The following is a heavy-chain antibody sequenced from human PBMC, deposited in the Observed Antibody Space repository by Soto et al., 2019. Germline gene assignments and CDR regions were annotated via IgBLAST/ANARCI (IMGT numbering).Heavy chain of an antibody. CDR2: ITPYNGNT. V-gene: IGHV1-18*04. D-gene: IGHD2-2*02. CDR3: ARDGLCTYTKCQFRFDP. Sequence: ASVRVSCKASGYTFPNYGISWVRQAPGQGLEWMGWITPYNGNTNYAQKFQGRVSLTTDTYTTTAYMELRSLRSDDTAVYYCARDGLCTYTKCQFRFDPWGQGTLVTVSS. J-gene: IGHJ5*02. CDR1: GYTFPNYG.